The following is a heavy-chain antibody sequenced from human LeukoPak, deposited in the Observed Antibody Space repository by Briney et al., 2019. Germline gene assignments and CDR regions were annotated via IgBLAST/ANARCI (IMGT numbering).Heavy chain of an antibody. V-gene: IGHV4-39*07. D-gene: IGHD5-24*01. J-gene: IGHJ2*01. CDR3: ARVKDGYNYLDWYFDL. CDR2: IYYSGST. Sequence: WVRQAPGKGLEWIGSIYYSGSTYYNPSLKSRVTISVDTSKNQFSLKLSSVTAADTAVYYCARVKDGYNYLDWYFDLWGRGTLVTVSS.